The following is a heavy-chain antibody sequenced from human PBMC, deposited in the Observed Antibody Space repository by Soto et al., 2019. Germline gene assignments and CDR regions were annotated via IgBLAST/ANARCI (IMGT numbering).Heavy chain of an antibody. J-gene: IGHJ2*01. CDR3: ARDGGLLTASWHYDL. CDR2: INPRTGST. V-gene: IGHV1-46*01. CDR1: GYSFPNYC. Sequence: QVQLVQSGADVKKPGTSVKVSCKAAGYSFPNYCMYWVRRAPGQGLEWMGMINPRTGSTRYPQKFQDRVTLTRETSTTTVYMELSTLISDDTAVYYCARDGGLLTASWHYDLWGPGTLVTVSS. D-gene: IGHD2-15*01.